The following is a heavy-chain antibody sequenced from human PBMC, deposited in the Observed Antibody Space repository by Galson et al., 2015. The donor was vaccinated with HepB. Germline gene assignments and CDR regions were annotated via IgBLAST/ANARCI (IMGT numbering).Heavy chain of an antibody. V-gene: IGHV2-70*11. CDR1: GISLSPSGMC. J-gene: IGHJ5*02. CDR2: IDWDNSK. D-gene: IGHD4-17*01. CDR3: ARTAYAGALDP. Sequence: PALVRPTQTLPLTCTFSGISLSPSGMCVSWTRQPPGKALEWLARIDWDNSKCYSTSLMTRPSISKDTSKNQVVLTMTNMDPVDTATYYCARTAYAGALDPWGQGTLVTVSS.